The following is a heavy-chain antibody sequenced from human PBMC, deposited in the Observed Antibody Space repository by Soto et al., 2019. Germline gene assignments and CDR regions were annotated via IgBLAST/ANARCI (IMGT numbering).Heavy chain of an antibody. CDR3: ARAGYYYDSSGYSYYYYYGMDV. V-gene: IGHV6-1*01. D-gene: IGHD3-22*01. CDR2: TYYRSKWYN. Sequence: PSQTLSLTCAISGDSVSSNSAAWNWIRQSPSRGLEWLGRTYYRSKWYNDYAVSVKSRITINPDTSKNQFSLQLNSVTPEDTAVYYCARAGYYYDSSGYSYYYYYGMDVWGQGTTVTVSS. J-gene: IGHJ6*02. CDR1: GDSVSSNSAA.